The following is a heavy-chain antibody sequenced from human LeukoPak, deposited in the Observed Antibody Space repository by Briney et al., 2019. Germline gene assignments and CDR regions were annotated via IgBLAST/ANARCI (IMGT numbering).Heavy chain of an antibody. CDR3: ARGGLGYCSGGSCPTSWFDP. Sequence: ASVKVSCKASGYTFSSYGISWVRQAPGQGLEWIGWISAYNGNTNYVQKLQGRVTMTRDTSTSTAYMELRSLRSDDTAVYYCARGGLGYCSGGSCPTSWFDPWGQGTLVIVSS. CDR2: ISAYNGNT. CDR1: GYTFSSYG. D-gene: IGHD2-15*01. V-gene: IGHV1-18*01. J-gene: IGHJ5*02.